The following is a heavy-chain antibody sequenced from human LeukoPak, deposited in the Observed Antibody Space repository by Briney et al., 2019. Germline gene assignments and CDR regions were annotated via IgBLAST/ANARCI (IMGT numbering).Heavy chain of an antibody. Sequence: GASVKVSCKASGGTFSSYAISWVRQAPGQGPEWMGRIIPILGIANYAQKFQGRVTITADKSTSTAYMELSSLRSEDTAVYYCASPRADIVVVPADDNYYYYYGMDVWGQGTTVTVSS. CDR2: IIPILGIA. D-gene: IGHD2-2*01. V-gene: IGHV1-69*04. CDR1: GGTFSSYA. J-gene: IGHJ6*02. CDR3: ASPRADIVVVPADDNYYYYYGMDV.